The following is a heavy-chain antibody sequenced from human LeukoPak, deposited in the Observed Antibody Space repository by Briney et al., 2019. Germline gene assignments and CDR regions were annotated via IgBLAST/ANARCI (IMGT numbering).Heavy chain of an antibody. CDR3: VRDGGAGFDY. J-gene: IGHJ4*02. CDR1: GFIFNNYD. CDR2: IWYDGSNK. Sequence: GRSLRLSCAVSGFIFNNYDMHWVRQAPGKGLEWVAVIWYDGSNKYYADSVKGRFTISRDDSKNTLYLQMDSLRAEDTAVYCCVRDGGAGFDYWGQGTLVTVSS. D-gene: IGHD1-14*01. V-gene: IGHV3-33*08.